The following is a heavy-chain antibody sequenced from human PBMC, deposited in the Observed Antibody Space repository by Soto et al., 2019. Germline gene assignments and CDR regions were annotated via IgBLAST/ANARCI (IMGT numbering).Heavy chain of an antibody. V-gene: IGHV1-8*01. CDR2: MNPNSGNT. Sequence: ASVKVSCKASGYTFTSYDINWVRQATGQGLEWMGWMNPNSGNTGYAQKFQGRVTMTRNTSISTAYMELSSLRSEDTAVYYCARVFRVLYYYGSGSYADWGQGTLVTVSS. CDR1: GYTFTSYD. CDR3: ARVFRVLYYYGSGSYAD. J-gene: IGHJ4*02. D-gene: IGHD3-10*01.